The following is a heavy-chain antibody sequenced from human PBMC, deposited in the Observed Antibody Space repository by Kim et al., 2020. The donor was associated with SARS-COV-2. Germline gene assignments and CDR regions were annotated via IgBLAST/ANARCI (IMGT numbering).Heavy chain of an antibody. Sequence: GGSLRLSCAASGFTFDDYAMHWVRQAPGKGLEWVSGISWNSGSKYYADSVKGRFTISRDNAKNSLYLQMNRLRAEDTALYYCAKDKIQSINSGWHEGFD. V-gene: IGHV3-9*01. CDR2: ISWNSGSK. CDR1: GFTFDDYA. J-gene: IGHJ4*01. CDR3: AKDKIQSINSGWHEGFD. D-gene: IGHD6-19*01.